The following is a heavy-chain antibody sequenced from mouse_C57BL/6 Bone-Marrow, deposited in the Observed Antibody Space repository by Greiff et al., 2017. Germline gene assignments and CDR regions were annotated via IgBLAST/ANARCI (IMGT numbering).Heavy chain of an antibody. V-gene: IGHV5-6*01. Sequence: EVMLVESGGDLVKPGGSLKLSCAASGFTFSSYGMSWVRQTPDKRLEWVATISSGGSYTYYPDSVKGRFTISRDNAKNTLYQQMSSLKSEDTAMYYCARHRWLRSYYAMDYWGQGTSVTVSS. CDR3: ARHRWLRSYYAMDY. CDR2: ISSGGSYT. D-gene: IGHD2-3*01. J-gene: IGHJ4*01. CDR1: GFTFSSYG.